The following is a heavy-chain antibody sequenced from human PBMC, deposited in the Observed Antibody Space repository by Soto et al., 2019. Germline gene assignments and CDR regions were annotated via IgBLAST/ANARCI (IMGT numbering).Heavy chain of an antibody. CDR3: AANPWGELGFDY. Sequence: EVQLVESGGGLVQPGGSLRLSCAASGFTFSSYDMHWVRQATGKGLEWVSAIGTAGDTYYPGSVKGRFTISRENAKNSLYLQMNSLRAEDTAVYYCAANPWGELGFDYWGQGTLATVSS. CDR1: GFTFSSYD. V-gene: IGHV3-13*01. D-gene: IGHD3-16*01. J-gene: IGHJ4*02. CDR2: IGTAGDT.